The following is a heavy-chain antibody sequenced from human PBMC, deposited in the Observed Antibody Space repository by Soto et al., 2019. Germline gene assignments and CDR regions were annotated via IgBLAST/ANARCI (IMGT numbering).Heavy chain of an antibody. J-gene: IGHJ4*02. D-gene: IGHD3-10*01. V-gene: IGHV3-74*01. CDR2: ISPDGRTT. CDR1: GFSFSHYW. CDR3: AESCLPTSY. Sequence: GGSLRLSCAASGFSFSHYWMHWVRQAPGKGLVWVSRISPDGRTTTYADSVKGRFTISRDNAKSTLYLQMNSLTVEAGAVYYGAESCLPTSYWGPGTLVTVSS.